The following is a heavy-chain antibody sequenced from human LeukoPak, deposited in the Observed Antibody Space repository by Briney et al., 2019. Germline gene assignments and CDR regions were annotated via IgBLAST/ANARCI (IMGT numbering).Heavy chain of an antibody. CDR2: ISYDGSNK. J-gene: IGHJ4*02. D-gene: IGHD3-10*01. CDR3: ARDNYGFDY. V-gene: IGHV3-30-3*01. Sequence: GGSLRLSWAAAGFTFSTYAMHWVRQAPGKGLEWVAVISYDGSNKYYADSVKGRFTISRDNSKNTLYLQMNSLRAEDTAVYYCARDNYGFDYWGQGTLVTVSS. CDR1: GFTFSTYA.